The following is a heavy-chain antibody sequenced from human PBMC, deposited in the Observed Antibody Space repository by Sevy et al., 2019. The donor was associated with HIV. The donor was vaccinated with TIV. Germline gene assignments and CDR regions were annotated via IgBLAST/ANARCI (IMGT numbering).Heavy chain of an antibody. D-gene: IGHD4-17*01. CDR2: MSPNTGDT. J-gene: IGHJ4*02. CDR1: GYSFTAYY. V-gene: IGHV1-2*02. Sequence: ASVKVSCKTSGYSFTAYYIHWVRQAPGQGLEWMGWMSPNTGDTNVAQMFQGRVTMARDTSITTAYLELSSLRSDDTAIYYCARAVYGEAKDYWGQGTLVTVSS. CDR3: ARAVYGEAKDY.